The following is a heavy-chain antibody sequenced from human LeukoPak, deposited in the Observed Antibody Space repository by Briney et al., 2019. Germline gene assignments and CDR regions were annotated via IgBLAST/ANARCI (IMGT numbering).Heavy chain of an antibody. Sequence: PGGSLRLSCAASGFTFSSYWMSWVRQAPGKGLEWVANIKQDGSEKYYVDSVKGRFTISRDNAKNSLYLQMNSLRAEDTAVYYCARDYDYVWGSYRSDDAFDIWGQGTMVTVSS. CDR3: ARDYDYVWGSYRSDDAFDI. CDR1: GFTFSSYW. J-gene: IGHJ3*02. CDR2: IKQDGSEK. V-gene: IGHV3-7*01. D-gene: IGHD3-16*02.